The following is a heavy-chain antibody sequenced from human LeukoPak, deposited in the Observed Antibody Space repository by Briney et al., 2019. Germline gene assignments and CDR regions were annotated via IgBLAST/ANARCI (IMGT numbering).Heavy chain of an antibody. V-gene: IGHV3-30-3*01. CDR2: ISYDGSNK. J-gene: IGHJ6*02. CDR3: AREGPIEVVPYGMDV. CDR1: GFTFSSYA. Sequence: GGSLRLSCAASGFTFSSYAMHWVRQAPGKGLDWVSVISYDGSNKYYADSVKGRFTISRDNSKNTLYLQMNSLRAEDTAVYYCAREGPIEVVPYGMDVWGQGTTVTVSS. D-gene: IGHD2-15*01.